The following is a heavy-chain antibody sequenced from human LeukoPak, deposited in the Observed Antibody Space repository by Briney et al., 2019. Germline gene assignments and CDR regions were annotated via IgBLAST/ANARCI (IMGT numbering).Heavy chain of an antibody. CDR3: ARVPDGRNFDY. D-gene: IGHD1-26*01. CDR2: IYYSGST. V-gene: IGHV4-30-4*01. CDR1: GGSISSGDYY. Sequence: SETLSLTCTVSGGSISSGDYYWSWIRQPPGKGLEWIGYIYYSGSTYYNPSLKSRVTISVDTSKNQFSLKLSSVTAADTAVYYRARVPDGRNFDYWGQGTLVTVSS. J-gene: IGHJ4*02.